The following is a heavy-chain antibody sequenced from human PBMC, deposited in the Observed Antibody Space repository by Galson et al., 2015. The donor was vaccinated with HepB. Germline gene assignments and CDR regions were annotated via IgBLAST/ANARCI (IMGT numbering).Heavy chain of an antibody. V-gene: IGHV1-18*04. CDR2: ISAYNGNT. Sequence: SVKVSCKASGYTFTSYGISWVRQAPGQGLEWMGWISAYNGNTNYAQKLQGRVTMTTDTSTSTAYMELRSLRSDDTAVYYCARGVPTTFNYYCYYGMDVWGQGTTVTVSS. CDR3: ARGVPTTFNYYCYYGMDV. CDR1: GYTFTSYG. J-gene: IGHJ6*02. D-gene: IGHD3-16*01.